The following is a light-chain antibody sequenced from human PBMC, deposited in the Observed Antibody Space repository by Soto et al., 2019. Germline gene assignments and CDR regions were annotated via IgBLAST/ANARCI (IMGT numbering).Light chain of an antibody. Sequence: DIQLTHPPSFLSASVGDRVTITCRASQSIIFWLAWYQQKAGKAPNLLIFKASRLESGVPSWFSGSGSETECTLTIIALLAGDAATYCCKQYSSYSPPFGRGTKVAIK. V-gene: IGKV1-5*03. J-gene: IGKJ4*02. CDR2: KAS. CDR1: QSIIFW. CDR3: KQYSSYSPP.